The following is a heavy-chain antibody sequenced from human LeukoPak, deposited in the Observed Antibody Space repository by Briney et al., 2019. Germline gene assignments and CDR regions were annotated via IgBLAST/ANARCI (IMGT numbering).Heavy chain of an antibody. CDR2: INTSGGST. Sequence: ASVNVSCTASGYTFTSYYMHWVRQAPGQGLEWVGIINTSGGSTTYAQKFQGRVTMTRDTSTSTVYMELSSLRSEDTAVYYCARLYCSSTRCHPWGQGTLVTVSS. V-gene: IGHV1-46*01. D-gene: IGHD2-2*01. CDR3: ARLYCSSTRCHP. CDR1: GYTFTSYY. J-gene: IGHJ5*02.